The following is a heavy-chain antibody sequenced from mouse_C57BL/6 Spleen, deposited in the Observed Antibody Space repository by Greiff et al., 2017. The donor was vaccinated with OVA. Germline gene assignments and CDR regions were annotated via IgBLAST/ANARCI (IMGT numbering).Heavy chain of an antibody. CDR2: INPNYGTT. J-gene: IGHJ3*01. V-gene: IGHV1-39*01. Sequence: VQLKESGPELVKPGASVKISCKASGYSFTDYNMNWVKQSNGKSLEWIGVINPNYGTTSYNQKFKGKATLTVDQSSSPYYMQLNNLTSEDSAVYYCAIYDGYFWFAYWGQGTLVTVSA. CDR1: GYSFTDYN. CDR3: AIYDGYFWFAY. D-gene: IGHD2-3*01.